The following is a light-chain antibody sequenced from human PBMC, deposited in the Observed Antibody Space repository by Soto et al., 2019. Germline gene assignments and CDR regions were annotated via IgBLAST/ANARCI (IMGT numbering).Light chain of an antibody. CDR2: GAS. V-gene: IGKV3-20*01. CDR1: QSVSSSY. CDR3: QQYGSSPKT. J-gene: IGKJ1*01. Sequence: EIVLKQSPGTVSLSPGERATLSCRASQSVSSSYLAWYQQKPGQAPRLLIYGASSRATGIPDRFSGSGSGTDFTLTISRLEPEDFAVYYCQQYGSSPKTFGQGTKVDI.